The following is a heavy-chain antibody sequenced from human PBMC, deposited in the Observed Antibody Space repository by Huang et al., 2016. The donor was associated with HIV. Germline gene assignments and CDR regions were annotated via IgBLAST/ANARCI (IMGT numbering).Heavy chain of an antibody. CDR3: ARGLGRTRRFDY. D-gene: IGHD2-2*01. Sequence: QVQLVQSGAEVRKPGASVKVSCKASGYTFSSYAINWVRQAPGQGLEWMGWMNPNSGNTGYAQKFKGRVAMTRNTSMTTAYMEVRSLRSDDTAVYFCARGLGRTRRFDYWGQGALVNVYS. CDR2: MNPNSGNT. J-gene: IGHJ4*02. CDR1: GYTFSSYA. V-gene: IGHV1-8*01.